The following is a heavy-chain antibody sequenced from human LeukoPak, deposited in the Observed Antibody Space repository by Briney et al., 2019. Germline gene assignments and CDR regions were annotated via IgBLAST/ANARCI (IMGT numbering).Heavy chain of an antibody. V-gene: IGHV3-74*01. Sequence: NPAESLRLSCAASGFTLSNYWMHWVRQAPGKGLVWVARINFDGSSTNYAGSVRGRFTISRDNAKNTLYLQMNSLRGEDTAVYYCGRGGSGSRYFDYWGQGTLVTVSS. D-gene: IGHD1-14*01. J-gene: IGHJ4*02. CDR1: GFTLSNYW. CDR2: INFDGSST. CDR3: GRGGSGSRYFDY.